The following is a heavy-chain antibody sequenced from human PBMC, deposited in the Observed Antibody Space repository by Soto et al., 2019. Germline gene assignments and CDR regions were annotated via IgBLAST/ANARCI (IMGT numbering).Heavy chain of an antibody. Sequence: PGGSLRLSCAASGFAFSDYSMNWVRQAPGKGLEWVSNIGRGSGSGTLYYADSVKGRFTISRDNAKNSVFLQMNSLRDEDTAVYYCEREINWREGGAWGLGTLVPVSS. CDR1: GFAFSDYS. CDR3: EREINWREGGA. V-gene: IGHV3-48*02. D-gene: IGHD3-3*01. J-gene: IGHJ5*02. CDR2: IGRGSGSGTL.